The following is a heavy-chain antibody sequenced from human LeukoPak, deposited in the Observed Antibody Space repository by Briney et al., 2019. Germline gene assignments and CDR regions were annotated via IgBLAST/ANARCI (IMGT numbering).Heavy chain of an antibody. Sequence: SETLSLTCTVSGGSISSSAYYWSWVRQHPGKGLEWIGYIYYSGGTYYNPSLKSRVTISVDTSKNQFSLKLSSVTAADTAVYYCARDQSRSYYYDSSAYYNYNWFDPWGQGTLVTVSS. V-gene: IGHV4-31*03. CDR3: ARDQSRSYYYDSSAYYNYNWFDP. D-gene: IGHD3-22*01. J-gene: IGHJ5*02. CDR2: IYYSGGT. CDR1: GGSISSSAYY.